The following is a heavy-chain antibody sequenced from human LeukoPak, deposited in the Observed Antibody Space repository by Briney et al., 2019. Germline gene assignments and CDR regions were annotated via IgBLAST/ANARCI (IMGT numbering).Heavy chain of an antibody. V-gene: IGHV4-34*01. CDR3: ARGKVYYGSGSYFLVGFDY. CDR1: GVSFSGYY. Sequence: KPSETLSLTCAVYGVSFSGYYWSWLRQPPGKGLEWIGEIHHSGSTNCNPPLKSHVTISVDTSKNQFSLKLSSVTAADTAVYYCARGKVYYGSGSYFLVGFDYWGQGTLVTVSS. CDR2: IHHSGST. J-gene: IGHJ4*02. D-gene: IGHD3-10*01.